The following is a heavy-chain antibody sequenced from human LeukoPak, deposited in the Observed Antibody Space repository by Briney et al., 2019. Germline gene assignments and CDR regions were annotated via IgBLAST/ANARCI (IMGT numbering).Heavy chain of an antibody. CDR2: ISGIGGRT. V-gene: IGHV3-23*01. CDR3: ARARGAAGTGPIDY. Sequence: GGSLRLSCAPSGFTFSIYAMSWVRQAPGKGLEWVSGISGIGGRTEYGDSVKGRFTISRGKSKNTLYLQMTSLRAEDTAVYYCARARGAAGTGPIDYWGRGTLVTVSS. CDR1: GFTFSIYA. D-gene: IGHD6-13*01. J-gene: IGHJ4*02.